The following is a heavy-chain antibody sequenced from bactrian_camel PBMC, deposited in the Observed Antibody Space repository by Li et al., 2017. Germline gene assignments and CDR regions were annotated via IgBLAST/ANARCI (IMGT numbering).Heavy chain of an antibody. Sequence: VQLVESGGGLVQPGGSLRLSCAASGFTFSSYYMSWVRQAPGKEREEIAAVYRSGQTTYYTDSVKGRFTISRDNTKNTVSLQMSGLTPEDTGTYTCAAGVVCSSEDRFIHWGQGTQVTVS. J-gene: IGHJ4*01. D-gene: IGHD2*01. CDR1: GFTFSSYY. CDR2: VYRSGQTT. V-gene: IGHV3S40*01. CDR3: AAGVVCSSEDRFIH.